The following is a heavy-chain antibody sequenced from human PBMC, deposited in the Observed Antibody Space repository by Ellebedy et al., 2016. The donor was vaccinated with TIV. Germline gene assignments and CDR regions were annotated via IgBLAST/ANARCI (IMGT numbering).Heavy chain of an antibody. D-gene: IGHD1/OR15-1a*01. Sequence: PGGSLRLSCAASGFTFSTLWMSWVRQSPGKGLEWVANIKDDGSVQNYVDSVKGRFTISRDNAKNSLYLQMNSVRAEDTAVYYCARENWTNDYWGQGTLVTVSS. CDR1: GFTFSTLW. V-gene: IGHV3-7*04. CDR3: ARENWTNDY. J-gene: IGHJ4*02. CDR2: IKDDGSVQ.